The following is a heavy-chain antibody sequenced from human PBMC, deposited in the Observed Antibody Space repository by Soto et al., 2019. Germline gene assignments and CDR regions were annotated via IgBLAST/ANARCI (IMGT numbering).Heavy chain of an antibody. Sequence: ASVKVSCKASGYTFISYGITWVRQAPGQGLEWMGWISAYNGNTKYAQKVQGRVTMTTDTSTSTAYMELRSLRSDDTAVYYCARGVGSGSYYNQYNWFDPWGQGTLVTVSS. V-gene: IGHV1-18*01. CDR1: GYTFISYG. D-gene: IGHD3-10*01. J-gene: IGHJ5*02. CDR3: ARGVGSGSYYNQYNWFDP. CDR2: ISAYNGNT.